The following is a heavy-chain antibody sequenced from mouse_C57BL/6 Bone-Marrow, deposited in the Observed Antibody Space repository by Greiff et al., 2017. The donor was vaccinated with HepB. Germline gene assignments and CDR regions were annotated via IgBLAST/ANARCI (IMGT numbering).Heavy chain of an antibody. Sequence: EVHGVESGGDLVKPGGSLKLSCAASGFTFSSYGMSWVRQTPDKRLEWVATISSGGSYTYYPDSVKGRFTISRDNAKNTLYLQMSSLKSEDTAMYYCARGRYYYGSSYYFDYWGQGTTLTVSS. CDR2: ISSGGSYT. V-gene: IGHV5-6*01. J-gene: IGHJ2*01. CDR1: GFTFSSYG. CDR3: ARGRYYYGSSYYFDY. D-gene: IGHD1-1*01.